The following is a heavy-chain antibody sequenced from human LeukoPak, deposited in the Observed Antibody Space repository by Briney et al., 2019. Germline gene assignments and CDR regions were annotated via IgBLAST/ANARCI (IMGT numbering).Heavy chain of an antibody. V-gene: IGHV3-7*01. CDR2: IKKDGSEK. J-gene: IGHJ4*02. CDR3: ARGFYYGSGSYPPDY. Sequence: QPGGSLRLSCAASGFTFNKYWMSWVRQAPGKGLEWVANIKKDGSEKYYVDSVKGRFTISRDNAKNSLYLQMNSLRAEDTAVYYCARGFYYGSGSYPPDYWGQGTLVTVSS. D-gene: IGHD3-10*01. CDR1: GFTFNKYW.